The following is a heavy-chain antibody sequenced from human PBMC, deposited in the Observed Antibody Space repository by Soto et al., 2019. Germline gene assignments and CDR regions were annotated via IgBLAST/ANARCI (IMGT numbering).Heavy chain of an antibody. CDR1: GFTFSSYA. Sequence: GGSLRLSCAASGFTFSSYAMSWVRQAPGKGLEWVSAISGSGGSTYYADSVKGRFTISRDNSKNTLYLQMNSLRAEDTAVYYCATLFDFWKGGGLRRDAFDIWGQGTMVTVSS. CDR3: ATLFDFWKGGGLRRDAFDI. D-gene: IGHD3-3*01. V-gene: IGHV3-23*01. J-gene: IGHJ3*02. CDR2: ISGSGGST.